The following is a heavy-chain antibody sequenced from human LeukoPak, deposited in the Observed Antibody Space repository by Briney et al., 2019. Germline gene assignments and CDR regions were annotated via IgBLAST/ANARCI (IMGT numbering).Heavy chain of an antibody. Sequence: ASVKVSCKASGYTFTSYDINWVRQATGQGLERVGWMNPNSGNTGYAQKFQGRVTMTRNTSISTAYMELSSLRSEDTAVYYCASWMYSSSSLFDYWGQGTLVTVSS. CDR2: MNPNSGNT. D-gene: IGHD6-6*01. CDR3: ASWMYSSSSLFDY. CDR1: GYTFTSYD. J-gene: IGHJ4*02. V-gene: IGHV1-8*01.